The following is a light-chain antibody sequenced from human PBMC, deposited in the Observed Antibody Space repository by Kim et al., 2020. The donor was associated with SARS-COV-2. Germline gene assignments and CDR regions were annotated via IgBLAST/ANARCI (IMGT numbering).Light chain of an antibody. CDR2: GKN. CDR1: SLRSYY. CDR3: NSRDSSSNHVV. J-gene: IGLJ2*01. Sequence: SSELTQDPAVSVALVQTVRITCQGDSLRSYYASWYQQKPGQAPVLVIYGKNNRPSGIPDRFSGSSSGNTASLTITGAQAEDEADYYCNSRDSSSNHVVFGGGTQLTVL. V-gene: IGLV3-19*01.